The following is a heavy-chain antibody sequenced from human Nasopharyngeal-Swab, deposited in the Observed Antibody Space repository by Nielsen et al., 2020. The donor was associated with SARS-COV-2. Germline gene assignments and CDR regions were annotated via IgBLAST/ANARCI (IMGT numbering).Heavy chain of an antibody. V-gene: IGHV4-61*01. CDR3: TRSWEYTEAGFDI. D-gene: IGHD6-6*01. Sequence: SETLSLTCTVSGGSVSRGSHYWTWIRQPPGKELEWIGYIYFSGSTSYNPSLKSRVAISVDTSKNQFSLEVYSVTAADTAMYYCTRSWEYTEAGFDIWGPGTLVTVSS. CDR2: IYFSGST. J-gene: IGHJ3*02. CDR1: GGSVSRGSHY.